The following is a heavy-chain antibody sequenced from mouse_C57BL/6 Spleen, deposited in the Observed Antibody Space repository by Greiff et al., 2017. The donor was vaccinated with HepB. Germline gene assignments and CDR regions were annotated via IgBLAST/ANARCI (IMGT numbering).Heavy chain of an antibody. CDR2: IYPGDGDT. J-gene: IGHJ1*03. Sequence: QVQLQQSGPELVKPGASVKISCKASGYAFSSSWMNWVKQRPGKGLEWIGRIYPGDGDTNYNGKFKGKATLTADKSSSTAYMQLSSLTSEDSAVYLCARTGTYYGSSYGYFDVWGTGNTVNVSS. CDR1: GYAFSSSW. V-gene: IGHV1-82*01. D-gene: IGHD1-1*01. CDR3: ARTGTYYGSSYGYFDV.